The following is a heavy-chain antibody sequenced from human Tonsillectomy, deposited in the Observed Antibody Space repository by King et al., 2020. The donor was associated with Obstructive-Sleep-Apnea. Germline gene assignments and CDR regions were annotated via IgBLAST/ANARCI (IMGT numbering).Heavy chain of an antibody. CDR1: GFTFSSNA. CDR2: MSYDGSVT. D-gene: IGHD2-21*01. J-gene: IGHJ4*02. Sequence: VQLVESGGGVVQPGRSLRLSCAASGFTFSSNALHWVRQAPGKGLGWGSTMSYDGSVTYYADSFKGRFTISRDNSKNTLFLQMNSLSAEDTAVYYCSKDLGFGMPYCFDYWGQGTLVTVSS. CDR3: SKDLGFGMPYCFDY. V-gene: IGHV3-30*18.